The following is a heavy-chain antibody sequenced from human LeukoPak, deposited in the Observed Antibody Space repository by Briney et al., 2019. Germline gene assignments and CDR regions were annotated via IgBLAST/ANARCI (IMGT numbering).Heavy chain of an antibody. Sequence: PGGSLRLSCSPSGFTHTMLLAQGARQAPGKGLEYVSAISSDGGSTYYAKSVKGRFTISRDNSKNTLYLQMGTLRAEDMAVCYCRGYGRDVWGQGTTVTVSS. CDR1: GFTHTMLL. V-gene: IGHV3-64*01. D-gene: IGHD3-10*01. CDR2: ISSDGGST. CDR3: RGYGRDV. J-gene: IGHJ6*02.